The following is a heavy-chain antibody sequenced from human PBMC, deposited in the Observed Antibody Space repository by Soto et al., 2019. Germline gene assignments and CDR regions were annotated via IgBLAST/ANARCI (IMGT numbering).Heavy chain of an antibody. CDR1: GYTFTGYY. CDR3: ARAVGRDGSSCYTGGYDY. Sequence: QVQLVQSGAEVKKSGASVKVSCKASGYTFTGYYIHWVRQAPGQGLEWMGWINPDTGGTDYTQKFQGRVDRTIDTAIATPAKEPISLKPDDTAEKYRARAVGRDGSSCYTGGYDYWCRGTLVNVSS. J-gene: IGHJ4*02. V-gene: IGHV1-2*02. CDR2: INPDTGGT. D-gene: IGHD3-22*01.